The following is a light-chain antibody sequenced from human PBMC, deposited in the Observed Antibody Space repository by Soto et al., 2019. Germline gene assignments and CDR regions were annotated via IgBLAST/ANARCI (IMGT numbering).Light chain of an antibody. CDR2: GAS. J-gene: IGKJ3*01. Sequence: EIMMTQSPATLSVSPGERVTLSCRATQTLSSNLAWFHQSPGQAPRLLIYGASIRATGVPARFSGSGSGSEFTRTISSLQSDDFGIYYCQHFKNWPPTVTFGPGTKVDLK. CDR1: QTLSSN. V-gene: IGKV3D-15*01. CDR3: QHFKNWPPTVT.